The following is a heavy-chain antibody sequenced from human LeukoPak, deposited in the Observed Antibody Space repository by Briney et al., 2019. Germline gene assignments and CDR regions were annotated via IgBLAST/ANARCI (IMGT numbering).Heavy chain of an antibody. CDR2: IIPIFGTA. J-gene: IGHJ4*02. CDR3: ARESSYYDYVWGSYPLDY. Sequence: SVKVSCKASGGTFSSYAISWVRQAPGQGLEWMGGIIPIFGTANYAQKFQGRVTITADESTSTAYMELSSLRSEDTAVYYCARESSYYDYVWGSYPLDYWGQGTLVTVSS. D-gene: IGHD3-16*02. V-gene: IGHV1-69*13. CDR1: GGTFSSYA.